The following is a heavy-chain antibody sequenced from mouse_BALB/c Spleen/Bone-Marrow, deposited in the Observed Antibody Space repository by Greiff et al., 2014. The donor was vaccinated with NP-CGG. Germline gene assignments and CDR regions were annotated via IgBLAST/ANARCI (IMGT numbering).Heavy chain of an antibody. CDR3: AREEYGQKVYAMDY. CDR1: GFTFSSYA. D-gene: IGHD2-10*02. Sequence: VVESGGGLVKPGGSLKLSCAASGFTFSSYAMSWVRQTPEKRLEWVASISSGGSTYYPDSVKGRFTISRDNARNILYLQMSSLRSEDTAMYYCAREEYGQKVYAMDYWGQGTSVTVSS. J-gene: IGHJ4*01. V-gene: IGHV5-6-5*01. CDR2: ISSGGST.